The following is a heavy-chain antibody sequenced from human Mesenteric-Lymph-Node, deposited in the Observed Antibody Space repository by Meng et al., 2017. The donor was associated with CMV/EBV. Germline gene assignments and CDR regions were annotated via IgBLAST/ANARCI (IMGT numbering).Heavy chain of an antibody. CDR3: ARDLTGVDAFDI. V-gene: IGHV4-59*01. CDR1: GGSISSYY. D-gene: IGHD7-27*01. J-gene: IGHJ3*02. Sequence: SETLSLTCTVSGGSISSYYWSWIRQPPGKGLEWIGYIYYSGSTKYNPSLKSRVTMSVDTSKNQFSLKLSSVTAADTAVYYCARDLTGVDAFDIWGQGTTVTVSS. CDR2: IYYSGST.